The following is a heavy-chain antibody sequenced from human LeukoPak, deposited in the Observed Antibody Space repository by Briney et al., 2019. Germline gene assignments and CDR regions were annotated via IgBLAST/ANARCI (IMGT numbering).Heavy chain of an antibody. D-gene: IGHD4-23*01. CDR2: IYYSGST. J-gene: IGHJ3*02. CDR1: GGSISSGGYY. Sequence: SETLSLTCIVSGGSISSGGYYWSWIRQHPGKGLEWIGYIYYSGSTYYNPSLKSRVTISVDTSKNQFSLKLSSVTAADTAVYYCARDLDYGGNFYAFDIWGQGTMVTVSS. CDR3: ARDLDYGGNFYAFDI. V-gene: IGHV4-31*03.